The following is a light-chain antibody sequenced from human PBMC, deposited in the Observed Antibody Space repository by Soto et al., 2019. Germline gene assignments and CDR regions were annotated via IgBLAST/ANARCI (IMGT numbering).Light chain of an antibody. CDR1: SSDIGTYNL. CDR3: CSYAGSSTLYV. CDR2: EVN. Sequence: SVLTQPASVSGFPGRSISISCTRTSSDIGTYNLVSWYQQHPGKAPKLMIYEVNKRPSGVSDRFSGSKSGNTASPTISGLQAEDEADYYCCSYAGSSTLYVFGTGTKVTVL. J-gene: IGLJ1*01. V-gene: IGLV2-23*02.